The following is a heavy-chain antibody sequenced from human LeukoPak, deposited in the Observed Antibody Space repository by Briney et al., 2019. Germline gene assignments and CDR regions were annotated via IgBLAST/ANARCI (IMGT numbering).Heavy chain of an antibody. Sequence: GGSLRLSCAASGFTFSNYAMSWVRQAPGKGLEWVSAISASVGSTFYTDSVKGRFTISRDSSKSTLYLQMNSLRAEDTAVYYCARAGITGTTSYWGQGTLVTVSS. CDR3: ARAGITGTTSY. CDR2: ISASVGST. V-gene: IGHV3-23*01. CDR1: GFTFSNYA. D-gene: IGHD1-7*01. J-gene: IGHJ4*02.